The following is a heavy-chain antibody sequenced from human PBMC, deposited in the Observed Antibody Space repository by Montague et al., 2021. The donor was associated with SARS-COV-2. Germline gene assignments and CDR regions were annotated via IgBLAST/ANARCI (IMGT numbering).Heavy chain of an antibody. CDR3: ARGGGYYGGSPFDY. CDR1: GVSITTYY. J-gene: IGHJ4*02. D-gene: IGHD4-23*01. CDR2: VYYSGST. Sequence: SETLSLTCTVSGVSITTYYWSWIRQPPGKGLEWIGYVYYSGSTYYTPSLKSRVSFSVDASKNEFSLILPSVSAADTAVCYCARGGGYYGGSPFDYWGQGTLVTVSS. V-gene: IGHV4-59*01.